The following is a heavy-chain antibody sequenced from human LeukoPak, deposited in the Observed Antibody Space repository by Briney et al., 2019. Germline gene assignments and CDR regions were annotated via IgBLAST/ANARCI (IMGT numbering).Heavy chain of an antibody. V-gene: IGHV4-34*01. J-gene: IGHJ4*02. CDR3: ARRDRSSGTHFDY. CDR2: INHSGST. CDR1: GGSFSGYY. Sequence: PSETLSLTCAVYGGSFSGYYWSWIRQPPGKGLEWIGEINHSGSTNYNPSLKSRVTISADTSKNQFSLKLSSVTAADTAVYYCARRDRSSGTHFDYWGQGTLVTVSS. D-gene: IGHD3-10*01.